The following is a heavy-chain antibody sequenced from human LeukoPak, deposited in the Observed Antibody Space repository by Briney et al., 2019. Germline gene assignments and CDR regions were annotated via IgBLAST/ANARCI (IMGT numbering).Heavy chain of an antibody. J-gene: IGHJ6*02. CDR2: ISSSGSTI. CDR3: ARVVGSSLEDGMDV. V-gene: IGHV3-48*03. CDR1: GFTFSSYE. D-gene: IGHD2-15*01. Sequence: GGSLRLSCAASGFTFSSYEMNWVRQAPGKGLEWVSYISSSGSTIYYADSVKGRFTISRDNAKNSLYLQMNSLRAEDTAVYYCARVVGSSLEDGMDVWGQGTTVTVSS.